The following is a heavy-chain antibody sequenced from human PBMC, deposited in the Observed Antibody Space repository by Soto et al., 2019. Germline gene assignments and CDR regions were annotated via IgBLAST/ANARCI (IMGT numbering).Heavy chain of an antibody. J-gene: IGHJ4*02. V-gene: IGHV3-30-3*01. D-gene: IGHD1-7*01. CDR2: ISYDGSNK. Sequence: QVQLVESGGGVVQPGRSLRLSCAASGFTFSSYAMHWVRQAPGKGLEWVAVISYDGSNKYYADSVKGRFTISRDNSKNTLYLQMNSLRAEDTAVYYCARSLELKRAYFDYCGQGTLVTVSS. CDR3: ARSLELKRAYFDY. CDR1: GFTFSSYA.